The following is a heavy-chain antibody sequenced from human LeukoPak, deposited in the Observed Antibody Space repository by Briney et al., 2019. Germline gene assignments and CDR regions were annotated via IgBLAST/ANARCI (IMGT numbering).Heavy chain of an antibody. D-gene: IGHD6-13*01. CDR1: AYSITNGHY. V-gene: IGHV4-38-2*02. CDR3: ARVYTGSSWDYYYYMDV. CDR2: IYHTGSS. J-gene: IGHJ6*03. Sequence: SGTLSLTCTVSAYSITNGHYWGWIRQSPGKGLEWIGSIYHTGSSYYNPSLKSRVTISVDTSKNQFSLKLSSVTAADTAVYYCARVYTGSSWDYYYYMDVWGKGTTVTVSS.